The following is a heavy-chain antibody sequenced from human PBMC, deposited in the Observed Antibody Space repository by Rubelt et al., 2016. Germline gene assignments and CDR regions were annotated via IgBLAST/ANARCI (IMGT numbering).Heavy chain of an antibody. CDR1: GGSISSSSYY. J-gene: IGHJ4*02. CDR3: ARHDTGGFLFDF. Sequence: QLQLQESGPGLVKPSETLSLTCTVSGGSISSSSYYWGWIRQPPGKGLEWIGSIYYSGSTYYNPSLKSRVTISVDTSKNQFSLKLSSVAAADTSVYYCARHDTGGFLFDFWGQGTPVTVSS. CDR2: IYYSGST. V-gene: IGHV4-39*01. D-gene: IGHD7-27*01.